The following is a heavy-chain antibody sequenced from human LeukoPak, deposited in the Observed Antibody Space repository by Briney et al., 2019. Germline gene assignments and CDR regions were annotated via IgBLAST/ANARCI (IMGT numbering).Heavy chain of an antibody. V-gene: IGHV5-51*01. D-gene: IGHD5-24*01. CDR1: GYSFTNYW. Sequence: GESLKISCKGSGYSFTNYWIGWVRQMPGKGLEWMGIIYPGDSDTRYSPSFQGRVTISADKSISSAYLQWSSLKASDTAMYYCARQRDGYNLDYWGQGTLVTVSS. CDR2: IYPGDSDT. J-gene: IGHJ4*02. CDR3: ARQRDGYNLDY.